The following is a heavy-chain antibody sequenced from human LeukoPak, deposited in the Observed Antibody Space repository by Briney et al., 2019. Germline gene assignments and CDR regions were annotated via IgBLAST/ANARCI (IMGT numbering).Heavy chain of an antibody. Sequence: GGSLRLSCAASGFTFTSYTMHWVRQAPGKGLEWVSGINWNGGSTGYADSVKGRFTISRDNAKNSLYLQMNSLRAGDTALYYCARERTYYYDSNPDYFDYWGQGTLVTVSS. CDR2: INWNGGST. J-gene: IGHJ4*02. D-gene: IGHD3-22*01. V-gene: IGHV3-20*04. CDR3: ARERTYYYDSNPDYFDY. CDR1: GFTFTSYT.